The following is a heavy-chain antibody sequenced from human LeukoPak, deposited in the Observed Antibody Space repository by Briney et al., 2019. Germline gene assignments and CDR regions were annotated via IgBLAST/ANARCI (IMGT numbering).Heavy chain of an antibody. CDR2: ISGSGGST. CDR3: ANSQWGGVPGNGMDV. Sequence: GGSLRLSCAASEFTFSSYAMSWVRQAPGKGLEWVSTISGSGGSTYYADSVKGRFTISRDNSKNTLYQQMDSLRAEDTAVYYCANSQWGGVPGNGMDVWGQGTTVTVSS. D-gene: IGHD3-16*01. V-gene: IGHV3-23*01. J-gene: IGHJ6*02. CDR1: EFTFSSYA.